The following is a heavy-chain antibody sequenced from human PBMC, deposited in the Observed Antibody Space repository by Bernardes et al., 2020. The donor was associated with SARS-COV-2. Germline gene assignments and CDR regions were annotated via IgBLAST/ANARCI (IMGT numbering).Heavy chain of an antibody. CDR3: ARSRDLDWYFDL. J-gene: IGHJ2*01. Sequence: GGSLRLSCAASGFTFRSYSMSWVRQAPGKGLEWVSSISSSSKYIYYADSLKGRFTIPRDNARNSLYLQMDSLRADDTAVYFCARSRDLDWYFDLWGRGTLVTVSS. CDR1: GFTFRSYS. V-gene: IGHV3-21*01. CDR2: ISSSSKYI.